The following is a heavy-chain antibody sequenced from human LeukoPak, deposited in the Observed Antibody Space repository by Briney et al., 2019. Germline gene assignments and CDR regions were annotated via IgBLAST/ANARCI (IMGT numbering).Heavy chain of an antibody. CDR1: GFTFSRYG. J-gene: IGHJ6*03. CDR2: ISSSGTTI. V-gene: IGHV3-48*03. D-gene: IGHD6-19*01. Sequence: GGSLRLSCVTSGFTFSRYGMNWVRQAPGKGLEWISYISSSGTTIHYIGSVKGRFTISRDIAQNSVHLQMNSLRAEDTAVYYCARAGIAVADYYYYYMDVWGKGTTVTVFS. CDR3: ARAGIAVADYYYYYMDV.